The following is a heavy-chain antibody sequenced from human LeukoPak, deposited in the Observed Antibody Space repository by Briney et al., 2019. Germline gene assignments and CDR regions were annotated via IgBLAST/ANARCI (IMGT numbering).Heavy chain of an antibody. CDR1: GFTFSDYE. J-gene: IGHJ4*02. CDR2: ISTSGSTT. CDR3: ARGALHVFDY. V-gene: IGHV3-48*03. Sequence: GGSLRLSCATSGFTFSDYEINWVRQAPGKGLEWVSCISTSGSTTYYADSVKGRFTISRDNAKNSLFLQMNTLTAEDTAVYYCARGALHVFDYWGQGTPVTVSS. D-gene: IGHD3-10*02.